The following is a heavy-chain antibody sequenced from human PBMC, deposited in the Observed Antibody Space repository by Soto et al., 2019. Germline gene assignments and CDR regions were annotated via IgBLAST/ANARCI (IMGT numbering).Heavy chain of an antibody. CDR3: ARHEAYSGYEVDY. CDR2: IYYSGST. J-gene: IGHJ4*02. CDR1: SGSISNYY. V-gene: IGHV4-59*08. D-gene: IGHD5-12*01. Sequence: SETLSLTCTVSSGSISNYYWSWIRQPPGKGLEWVGYIYYSGSTNYNPPLKSRVPISVDTPKNQFSLRLSSVTAADTAVYYCARHEAYSGYEVDYWGQGTLVTVSS.